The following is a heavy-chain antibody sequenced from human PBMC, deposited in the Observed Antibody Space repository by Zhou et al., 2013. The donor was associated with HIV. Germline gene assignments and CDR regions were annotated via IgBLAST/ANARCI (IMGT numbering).Heavy chain of an antibody. J-gene: IGHJ1*01. Sequence: QVQLVQSGAQVKKPGASVKVSCKASGYTFTGYYMHWVRQAPGQGLEWMGWINPNSGGTNYAQKFQGRVTMTRDTSISTAYMDLSRLRSDDTAVYYCATRIAAAGAIPEYFQHWGQGTLVTVSS. D-gene: IGHD6-13*01. CDR1: GYTFTGYY. CDR2: INPNSGGT. V-gene: IGHV1-2*02. CDR3: ATRIAAAGAIPEYFQH.